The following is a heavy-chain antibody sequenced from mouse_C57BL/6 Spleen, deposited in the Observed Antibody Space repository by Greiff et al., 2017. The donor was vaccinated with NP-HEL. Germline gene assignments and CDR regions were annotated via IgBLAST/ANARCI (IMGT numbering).Heavy chain of an antibody. J-gene: IGHJ4*01. CDR2: IYPRDGST. D-gene: IGHD2-5*01. Sequence: QVQLQQSDAELVKPGASVKISCKVSGYTFTDYTIHWMKQRPEQGLEWIGYIYPRDGSTKYNEKLKGKATLTADKSSSTAYMQLNSLTSEDSAFYFCARSGYSNPNWYAMDYWGQGTSVTVSS. V-gene: IGHV1-78*01. CDR1: GYTFTDYT. CDR3: ARSGYSNPNWYAMDY.